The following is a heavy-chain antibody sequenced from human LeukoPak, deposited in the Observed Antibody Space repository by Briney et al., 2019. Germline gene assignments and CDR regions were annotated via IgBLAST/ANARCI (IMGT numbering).Heavy chain of an antibody. CDR3: ARDPRGRSYYYYMDV. D-gene: IGHD1-26*01. Sequence: ASVKVSCKASGYTFTGYYMHWVRQAPGRGREWMGWINPNSGGTNYAKKFQGWVTMTRDTSISTAYMERSRLRSDDTAVYYCARDPRGRSYYYYMDVWGKGTTVTVSS. J-gene: IGHJ6*03. CDR2: INPNSGGT. V-gene: IGHV1-2*04. CDR1: GYTFTGYY.